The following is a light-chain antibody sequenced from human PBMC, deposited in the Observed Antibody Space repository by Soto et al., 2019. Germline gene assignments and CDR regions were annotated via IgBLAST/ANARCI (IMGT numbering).Light chain of an antibody. CDR1: QSISSW. J-gene: IGKJ4*01. CDR2: KAS. CDR3: QQYNSYSPLT. V-gene: IGKV1-5*03. Sequence: IPMNQSPSTVSASVRDRVTITCRASQSISSWLAWYQQKPGKAPKLLIYKASSLESGVPSRFSGSGSGTEFTLTISSLQPDDFATYYCQQYNSYSPLTFGGGTNVDI.